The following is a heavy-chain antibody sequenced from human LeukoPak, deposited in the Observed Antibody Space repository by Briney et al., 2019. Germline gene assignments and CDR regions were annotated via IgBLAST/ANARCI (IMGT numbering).Heavy chain of an antibody. Sequence: GESLKISCKGSGYTFSTYWIAWVRQIPGKGLEWMALIYPANSDTRYSPSFQGRVTISVDKSIRTAYLQWSSLRASDTAMYYCARGLLYDSSGYYLPWGQGTLVTVSS. J-gene: IGHJ5*02. CDR1: GYTFSTYW. D-gene: IGHD3-22*01. CDR3: ARGLLYDSSGYYLP. V-gene: IGHV5-51*01. CDR2: IYPANSDT.